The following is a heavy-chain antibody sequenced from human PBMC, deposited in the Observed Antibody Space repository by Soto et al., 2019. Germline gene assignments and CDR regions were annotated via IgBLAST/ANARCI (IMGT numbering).Heavy chain of an antibody. D-gene: IGHD5-18*01. CDR2: IYYSGST. V-gene: IGHV4-30-4*01. Sequence: SETLSLTCTVSGGSISSGDYYWSWIRQPPGKGLEWIGYIYYSGSTYYNPSLKSRVTISVDTSKNQFSLKLSSVTAADTAVYYCARDRGDTAMVPAPFAYGAQGTLVPVSS. CDR3: ARDRGDTAMVPAPFAY. J-gene: IGHJ4*02. CDR1: GGSISSGDYY.